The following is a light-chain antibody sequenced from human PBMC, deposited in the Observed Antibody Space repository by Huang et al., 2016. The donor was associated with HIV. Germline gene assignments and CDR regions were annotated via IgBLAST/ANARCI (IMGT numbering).Light chain of an antibody. CDR3: QQRSDWPPWT. CDR2: DAS. J-gene: IGKJ1*01. CDR1: QSVRNY. V-gene: IGKV3-11*01. Sequence: EIVLTQSPATLSLSPGERATLSCRASQSVRNYLAWYQQKPGQAPRLLIYDASNRATGTPARFSGSGSGTDFTLTISSLGPEDFAVYYCQQRSDWPPWTFGQGTKVEIK.